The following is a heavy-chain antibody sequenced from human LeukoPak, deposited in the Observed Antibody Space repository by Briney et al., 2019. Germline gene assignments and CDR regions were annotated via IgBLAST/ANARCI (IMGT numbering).Heavy chain of an antibody. CDR1: GFTFSSYE. V-gene: IGHV3-48*03. J-gene: IGHJ6*04. CDR2: ISSSGSTI. CDR3: AELGITMIGGV. D-gene: IGHD3-10*02. Sequence: GGSLRLSCAAPGFTFSSYEMNWVRQAPGKGLEWVSYISSSGSTIYYADSVKGRFTISRDNAKNSQYLQMNSLRAEDTAVYYCAELGITMIGGVWGKGTTVTISS.